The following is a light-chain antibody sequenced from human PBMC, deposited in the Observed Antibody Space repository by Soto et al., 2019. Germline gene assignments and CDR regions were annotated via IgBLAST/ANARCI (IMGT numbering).Light chain of an antibody. V-gene: IGLV2-14*01. CDR2: EVS. CDR3: SSFTTSTTRV. CDR1: NSDVGDYNY. Sequence: QAARAQPASVSGSPGQSITISCTGTNSDVGDYNYVSWYQQHPGKAPKLMIYEVSNRPSGVSNRFSGSKSGNTASLTISGLQAEDEADYYCSSFTTSTTRVFGTGTKVTVL. J-gene: IGLJ1*01.